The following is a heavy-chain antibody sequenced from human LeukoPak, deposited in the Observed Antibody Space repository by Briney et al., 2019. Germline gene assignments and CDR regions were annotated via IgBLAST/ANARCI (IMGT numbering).Heavy chain of an antibody. CDR3: ARGGDFWSGYYNGNWFDP. CDR1: GDSVSSNSAA. V-gene: IGHV6-1*01. Sequence: SQTLSLTCAISGDSVSSNSAAWNWIRQSPSRGLEWLGRTYYRSKWYNDYAVSVKSRITINPDTSKNQFSLQLNSVTPEDTAVYYCARGGDFWSGYYNGNWFDPWGQGTLVTVSS. D-gene: IGHD3-3*01. CDR2: TYYRSKWYN. J-gene: IGHJ5*02.